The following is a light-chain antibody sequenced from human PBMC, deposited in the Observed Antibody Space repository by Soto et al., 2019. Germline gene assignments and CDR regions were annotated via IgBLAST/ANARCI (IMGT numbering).Light chain of an antibody. CDR1: QSISSW. CDR2: DAA. CDR3: QQYNSLGT. V-gene: IGKV1-5*01. Sequence: DIQMTQSPSTLSASVGDRVTITCRASQSISSWLAWYQQKPGNAPKLLIYDAASLESRVPSRFSGSGSGTEFTLTISSLQPDDFATYYYQQYNSLGTFGQGTKVEIK. J-gene: IGKJ1*01.